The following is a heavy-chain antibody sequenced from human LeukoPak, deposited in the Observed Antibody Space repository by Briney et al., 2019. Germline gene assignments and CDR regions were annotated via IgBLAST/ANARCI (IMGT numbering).Heavy chain of an antibody. CDR2: IYYSGST. J-gene: IGHJ4*02. CDR3: ARQYDFWSGLFDY. Sequence: SETLSLTCTVSGGSISSYYWSWIRQPPGKVLEWIGYIYYSGSTNYNPSLKSRVTISVDTSKNQFSLKLSSVTAADTAVYYCARQYDFWSGLFDYWGRGTLVTVSS. V-gene: IGHV4-59*01. D-gene: IGHD3-3*01. CDR1: GGSISSYY.